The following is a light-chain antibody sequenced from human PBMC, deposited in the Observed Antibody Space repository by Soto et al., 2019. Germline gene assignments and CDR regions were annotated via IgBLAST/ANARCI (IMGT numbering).Light chain of an antibody. CDR2: EVN. J-gene: IGLJ1*01. Sequence: QPVLNQPPSASGSPGESVTISCTGTSTDVGGYNYVSWYQRHPGKAPKLIIYEVNKRPSGVPDRFSGSKSGNTASLTVSGLQAEDEADYYCSSYLNYNSEVFGTGTKVTVL. CDR3: SSYLNYNSEV. CDR1: STDVGGYNY. V-gene: IGLV2-8*01.